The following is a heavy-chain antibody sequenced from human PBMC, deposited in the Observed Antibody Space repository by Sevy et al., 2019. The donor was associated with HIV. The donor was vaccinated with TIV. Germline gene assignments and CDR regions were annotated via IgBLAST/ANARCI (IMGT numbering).Heavy chain of an antibody. Sequence: GGSLRLSCAASGFTFSSYSMNWVRQAPGKGLEWVSYISDSSTTIYYADSVKGRFTISRDNAKNSLYLQMNSLRAEDTAVYYCARGLAALPGYYCGMDVWGQGTTVTVSS. CDR3: ARGLAALPGYYCGMDV. V-gene: IGHV3-48*01. J-gene: IGHJ6*02. CDR2: ISDSSTTI. CDR1: GFTFSSYS. D-gene: IGHD6-6*01.